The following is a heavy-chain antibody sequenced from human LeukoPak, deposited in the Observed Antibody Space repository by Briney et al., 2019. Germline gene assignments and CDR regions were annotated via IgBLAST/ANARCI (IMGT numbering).Heavy chain of an antibody. J-gene: IGHJ4*02. CDR2: INPNSGGT. Sequence: ASVKVSCKASGGTFTGYYMHWVRQAPGQGLEWMGWINPNSGGTNYAQKFQGRVTMTRDTSISTAYMELSRLRSDDTAVYYCARVATRYSGSWYGYWGQGTLVTVSS. CDR1: GGTFTGYY. CDR3: ARVATRYSGSWYGY. D-gene: IGHD6-13*01. V-gene: IGHV1-2*02.